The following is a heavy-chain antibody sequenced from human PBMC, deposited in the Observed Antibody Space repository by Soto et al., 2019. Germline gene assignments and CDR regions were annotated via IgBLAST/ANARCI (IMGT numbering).Heavy chain of an antibody. V-gene: IGHV3-21*01. D-gene: IGHD2-8*01. CDR2: ITSGSSFI. CDR1: AFTFSSYS. Sequence: GGSLRLSCVGSAFTFSSYSRNWVRQAPGKGLEWVSSITSGSSFIDYADSVKGRFTISRDDAKNSLFLQMSSLRADDTAVYYCARSQRNGAMDVWGQGTTVTVSS. CDR3: ARSQRNGAMDV. J-gene: IGHJ6*02.